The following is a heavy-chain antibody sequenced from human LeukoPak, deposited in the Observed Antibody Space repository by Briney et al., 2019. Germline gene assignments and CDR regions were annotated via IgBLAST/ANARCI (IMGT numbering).Heavy chain of an antibody. Sequence: GGSLRLSCAASGFTFTICAMNWVRQAPGKGLEWVSGISGSGSSTYYADSAKGRFTISRDSSKNTVYLQMSSLRAEDTAVYYCAKAEGSYKTLIDYWGQGTLVTVSS. D-gene: IGHD3-10*01. CDR1: GFTFTICA. CDR3: AKAEGSYKTLIDY. V-gene: IGHV3-23*01. CDR2: ISGSGSST. J-gene: IGHJ4*02.